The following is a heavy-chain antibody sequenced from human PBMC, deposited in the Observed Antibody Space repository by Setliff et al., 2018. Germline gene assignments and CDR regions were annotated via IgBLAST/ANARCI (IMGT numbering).Heavy chain of an antibody. Sequence: GGSLRLSCAASGFTFSDYSMNWVRQAPGKGLEWVSDISSSSSTIYYADSVKGRFTISRDNAQNSPYLQMNSLRAEDTAVYYCARSYNFWSGPALDVWGKGTTVTVSS. D-gene: IGHD3-3*01. CDR3: ARSYNFWSGPALDV. V-gene: IGHV3-48*01. CDR1: GFTFSDYS. CDR2: ISSSSSTI. J-gene: IGHJ6*04.